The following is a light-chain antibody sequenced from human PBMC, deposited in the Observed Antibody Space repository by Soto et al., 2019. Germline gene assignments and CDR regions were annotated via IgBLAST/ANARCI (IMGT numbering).Light chain of an antibody. CDR2: DAS. J-gene: IGKJ5*01. CDR3: QQYESLPLT. Sequence: DIQMTQSPSSLSASVGDRFTITCQASQDINKNLIWYQQKPGKSPKLLXYDASDLETGVPSRFSGSGSGTGFTFTISSLQPEDFAAYYCQQYESLPLTFGQGTRLEIK. CDR1: QDINKN. V-gene: IGKV1-33*01.